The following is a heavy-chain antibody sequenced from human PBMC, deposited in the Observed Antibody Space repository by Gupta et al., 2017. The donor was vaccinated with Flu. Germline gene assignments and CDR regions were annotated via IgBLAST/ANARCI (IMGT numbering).Heavy chain of an antibody. Sequence: EVQLVESGGGLVKPGGSLRLSCAASGFTFSSYSMNWVRQAPGKGLEWVSSISSSSSYIYYADSVKGRFTISRDNAKNSLYLQMNSLRAEDTAVYYCARDWPPYYYDSSGYNDYWGQGTLVTVSS. CDR1: GFTFSSYS. V-gene: IGHV3-21*01. CDR3: ARDWPPYYYDSSGYNDY. D-gene: IGHD3-22*01. J-gene: IGHJ4*02. CDR2: ISSSSSYI.